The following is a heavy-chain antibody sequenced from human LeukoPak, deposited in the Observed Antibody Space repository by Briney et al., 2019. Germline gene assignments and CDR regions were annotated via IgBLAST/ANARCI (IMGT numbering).Heavy chain of an antibody. D-gene: IGHD3-22*01. V-gene: IGHV6-1*01. J-gene: IGHJ4*02. CDR1: GDSVSSNSAA. CDR3: ATDRDDYYDSSGYYTLLLDY. Sequence: SQTLSLTWAISGDSVSSNSAAWNWIRQSPSRGLEWLGRTYYRSKWYNDYAVSVKSRIAINPDTSKNQFSLQLNSVTPEDTAVYYCATDRDDYYDSSGYYTLLLDYWGQGTLVTASS. CDR2: TYYRSKWYN.